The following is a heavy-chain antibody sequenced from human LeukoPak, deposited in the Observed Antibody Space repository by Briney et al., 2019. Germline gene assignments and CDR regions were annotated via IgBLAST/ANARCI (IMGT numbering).Heavy chain of an antibody. CDR1: GGSISSVGYY. CDR2: IYYSGST. Sequence: SETLSLTCTVSGGSISSVGYYWSRIRQHPGKGLEWIGYIYYSGSTYYNPSLKSRVTISVDTSENQLSLRLSSVTAADTAVYYCARGDYGDYDFDYWGQGILVTVSS. CDR3: ARGDYGDYDFDY. J-gene: IGHJ4*02. V-gene: IGHV4-31*03. D-gene: IGHD4-17*01.